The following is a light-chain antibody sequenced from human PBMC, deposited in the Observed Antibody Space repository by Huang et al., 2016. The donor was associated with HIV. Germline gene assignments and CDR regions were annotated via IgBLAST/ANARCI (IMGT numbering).Light chain of an antibody. J-gene: IGKJ4*01. Sequence: IVMTQTPIPLSVPPGKSASMSCKASQSLPASDGKPHMYWYLQRPGQPPQLLIYEVSSRLSGVPDRFSGSGSGTDFTLKISRVEADDVGIYYCMQSLQLPLTFGGGTRVEIK. CDR1: QSLPASDGKPH. V-gene: IGKV2D-29*01. CDR3: MQSLQLPLT. CDR2: EVS.